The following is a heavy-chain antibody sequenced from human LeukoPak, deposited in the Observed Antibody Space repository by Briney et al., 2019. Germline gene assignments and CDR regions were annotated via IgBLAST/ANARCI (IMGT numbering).Heavy chain of an antibody. Sequence: GGSLRLSCAASGFTFSSYWMYWVRQTPEKGLVWVSGISHDGSRTRYADSVKGRSTISRDNAKNTLYLQMDSLRAEDTAVYYCATYDWSYDVDYWGQGTLVTVSS. J-gene: IGHJ4*02. CDR2: ISHDGSRT. V-gene: IGHV3-74*01. CDR3: ATYDWSYDVDY. D-gene: IGHD1-7*01. CDR1: GFTFSSYW.